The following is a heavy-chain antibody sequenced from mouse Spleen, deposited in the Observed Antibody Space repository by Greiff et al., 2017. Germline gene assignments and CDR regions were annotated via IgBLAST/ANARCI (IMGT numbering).Heavy chain of an antibody. V-gene: IGHV5-4*01. CDR1: GFTFSSYA. CDR2: ISDGGSYT. CDR3: ARDATGWFAY. Sequence: EVMLVESGGGLVKPGGPLKLSCAASGFTFSSYAMSWVRQTPEKRLEWVATISDGGSYTYYPDNVKGRFTISRDNAKNNLYLQMSHLKSEDTAMYYCARDATGWFAYWGQGTLVTVSA. J-gene: IGHJ3*01.